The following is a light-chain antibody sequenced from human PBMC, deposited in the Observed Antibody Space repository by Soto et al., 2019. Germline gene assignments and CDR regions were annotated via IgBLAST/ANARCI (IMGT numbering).Light chain of an antibody. CDR3: AAWDDSLNGVV. J-gene: IGLJ2*01. CDR1: RSNIGTNI. V-gene: IGLV1-44*01. Sequence: QPVLTQPPSASGTPGQRVTISCSGSRSNIGTNIVNWYQQLPGMAPKLLIYNNYQRPSGIPDRFSGSKSGTSASLAISGLQSEDEADYYCAAWDDSLNGVVFGGGTKLTVL. CDR2: NNY.